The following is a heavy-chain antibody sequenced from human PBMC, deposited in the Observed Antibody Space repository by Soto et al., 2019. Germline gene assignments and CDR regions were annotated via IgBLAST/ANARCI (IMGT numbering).Heavy chain of an antibody. D-gene: IGHD3-10*01. CDR3: ATVRWGGSPFFDY. CDR2: ISSGSSTI. J-gene: IGHJ4*02. Sequence: PGGSLRLSCAASGFTFSSYSMNWVRQAPGKGLEWVSYISSGSSTIYYADSVKGRFTISRDNAKNSLYLQMNSLRAEDTAVYYCATVRWGGSPFFDYWGQGTLVTVSS. CDR1: GFTFSSYS. V-gene: IGHV3-48*01.